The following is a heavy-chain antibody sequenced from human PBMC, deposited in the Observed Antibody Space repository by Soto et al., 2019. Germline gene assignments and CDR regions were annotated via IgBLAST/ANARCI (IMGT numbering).Heavy chain of an antibody. CDR1: GITVSSNY. CDR2: IYSGGST. J-gene: IGHJ4*02. CDR3: ARWVVPVAGTGEGGFDY. Sequence: EVQMVESGGGLVQPGGSLRLSCAASGITVSSNYMSWVRQAPGKGLEWVSVIYSGGSTYYADSVKGRFTISRDNSKNTLYLQMNSVRAEDTAVYYCARWVVPVAGTGEGGFDYWGQGTLVTVSS. D-gene: IGHD6-19*01. V-gene: IGHV3-66*01.